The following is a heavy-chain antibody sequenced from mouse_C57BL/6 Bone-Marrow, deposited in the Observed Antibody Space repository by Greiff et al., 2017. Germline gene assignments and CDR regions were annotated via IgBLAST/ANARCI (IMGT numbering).Heavy chain of an antibody. Sequence: QVQLQQPGAELVKPGAPVKLSCKASGYTFTSYWMQWVKQRPGQGLEWIGWIYPGSGNTKYNEKFKGKATLTADTSSSTAYMQLSSLTSEDSAVYYCARGTTVVASDYWGQGTTLTVSS. D-gene: IGHD1-1*01. CDR2: IYPGSGNT. CDR1: GYTFTSYW. V-gene: IGHV1-66*01. CDR3: ARGTTVVASDY. J-gene: IGHJ2*01.